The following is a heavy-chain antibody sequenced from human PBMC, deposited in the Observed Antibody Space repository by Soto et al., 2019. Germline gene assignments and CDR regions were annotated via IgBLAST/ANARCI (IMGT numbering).Heavy chain of an antibody. Sequence: GGSLRLSCAASGFTFSSYSMNWVRQAPGKGLEWVSSISSSSSYIYYADSVKGRFTISRDNAKNSLYLQMNSLRAEDTAVYYCARDPGEVYYGSGSYGYMDVWGKGTTVTVSS. CDR2: ISSSSSYI. D-gene: IGHD3-10*01. CDR1: GFTFSSYS. V-gene: IGHV3-21*01. J-gene: IGHJ6*03. CDR3: ARDPGEVYYGSGSYGYMDV.